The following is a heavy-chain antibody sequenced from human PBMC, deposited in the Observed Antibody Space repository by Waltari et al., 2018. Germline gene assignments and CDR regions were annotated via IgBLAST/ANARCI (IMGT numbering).Heavy chain of an antibody. Sequence: EVQLVESGGGLVQPGRSLRLSCAASGFTFDDYAMHWVRQAPGKGLEWVSGISWNSGSIGYADSVKGRFTISRDNAKNSLYLQMNSLRAEDTALYYCAKDIEWKLLCAFDIWGQGTMVTVSS. J-gene: IGHJ3*02. CDR3: AKDIEWKLLCAFDI. CDR2: ISWNSGSI. D-gene: IGHD1-26*01. CDR1: GFTFDDYA. V-gene: IGHV3-9*01.